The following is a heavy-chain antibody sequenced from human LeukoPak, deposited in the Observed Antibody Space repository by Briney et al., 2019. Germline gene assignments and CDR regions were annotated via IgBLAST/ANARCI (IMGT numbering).Heavy chain of an antibody. V-gene: IGHV4-39*07. CDR2: IYYSGST. J-gene: IGHJ4*02. Sequence: SETLFLTCTVSGGSISSSSYYWGWIRQPPGKGLEWIGSIYYSGSTYYNPSLKSRVTISVDTSKNQFSLKLSSVTAADTAVYYCARVSSSGWYDYFDYWGQGALVSVSS. CDR1: GGSISSSSYY. D-gene: IGHD6-13*01. CDR3: ARVSSSGWYDYFDY.